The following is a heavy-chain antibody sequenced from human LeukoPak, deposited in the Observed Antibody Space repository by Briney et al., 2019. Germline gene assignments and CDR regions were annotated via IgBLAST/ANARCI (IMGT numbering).Heavy chain of an antibody. V-gene: IGHV4-4*02. D-gene: IGHD2-2*01. J-gene: IGHJ4*02. Sequence: SGTLSLTCAVSGGSISRSNWWSWVRQPPGKGLEWIGEIYHSGSTNYNPSLKSRVTISADTSKNQFSLKLSSVTAADTAVYYCARHLGHCSSTSCSHFDFWGQGTLVTVSS. CDR3: ARHLGHCSSTSCSHFDF. CDR1: GGSISRSNW. CDR2: IYHSGST.